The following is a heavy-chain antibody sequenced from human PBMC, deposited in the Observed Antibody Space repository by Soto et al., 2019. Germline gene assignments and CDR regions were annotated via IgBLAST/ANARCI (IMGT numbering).Heavy chain of an antibody. CDR2: IIPIFGTA. J-gene: IGHJ5*02. V-gene: IGHV1-69*06. Sequence: SVKGSCKASGVTFSSYAISWVRQAPGQGLEWMGGIIPIFGTANYAQKFQGRVTITADKSTSTAYMELSSLRSEDTAVYYCARGGGYCSSTSCSKPFDPWGQGTLVTVSS. CDR3: ARGGGYCSSTSCSKPFDP. CDR1: GVTFSSYA. D-gene: IGHD2-2*01.